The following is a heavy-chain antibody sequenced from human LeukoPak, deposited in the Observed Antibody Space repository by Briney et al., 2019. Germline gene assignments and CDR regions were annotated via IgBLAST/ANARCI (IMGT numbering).Heavy chain of an antibody. CDR3: ARGGHRRYYYTSGSAFDP. CDR2: INPSGGST. D-gene: IGHD3-10*01. V-gene: IGHV1-46*01. J-gene: IGHJ5*02. CDR1: GYTFTSYY. Sequence: ASVKVSCKASGYTFTSYYMHWVRQAPGQGLEWMGIINPSGGSTSYAQKSQGRVTMTRDMSTSTVYMELSSLRSEDTAVYYCARGGHRRYYYTSGSAFDPWGQGTLVTVSS.